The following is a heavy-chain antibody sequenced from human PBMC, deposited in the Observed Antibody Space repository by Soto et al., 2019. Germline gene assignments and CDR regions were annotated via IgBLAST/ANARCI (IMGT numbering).Heavy chain of an antibody. J-gene: IGHJ4*02. D-gene: IGHD2-15*01. V-gene: IGHV4-30-4*01. CDR2: IYYSGST. CDR3: ARARGARYFDY. Sequence: SEILSLTCTVSGGSISSGDYYWSWIRQPPGKGLEWIGYIYYSGSTYYNPSLKSRVTISVDTSKNQFSLKLSSVTAADTAVYYCARARGARYFDYWGQGTLVTVSS. CDR1: GGSISSGDYY.